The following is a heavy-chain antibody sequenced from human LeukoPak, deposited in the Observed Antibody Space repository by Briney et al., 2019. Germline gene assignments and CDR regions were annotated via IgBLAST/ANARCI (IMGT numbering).Heavy chain of an antibody. V-gene: IGHV3-7*01. CDR2: INHNGNVN. CDR1: GFTFSSYW. CDR3: ARSVAGNFDY. Sequence: GGSLRLSCAASGFTFSSYWMNWARQAPGKGLEWVASINHNGNVNYYVDSVKGRFTISRDNSKNTLYLQMNSLRAEDTAVYYCARSVAGNFDYWGQGTLVTVSS. J-gene: IGHJ4*02. D-gene: IGHD6-19*01.